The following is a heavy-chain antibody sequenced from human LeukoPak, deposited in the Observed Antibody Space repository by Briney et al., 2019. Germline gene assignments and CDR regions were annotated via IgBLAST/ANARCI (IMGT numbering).Heavy chain of an antibody. CDR2: MSPNSGNT. J-gene: IGHJ4*02. D-gene: IGHD7-27*01. Sequence: ASVKVSCKASGYTFTCYDINWVRQATGQGLEWMGWMSPNSGNTGYAQKFQGRVTMTRNTFINTAYMELSSLRSEDTAVYYCARGPPNWGFDYWGPGTLVTVSS. V-gene: IGHV1-8*01. CDR1: GYTFTCYD. CDR3: ARGPPNWGFDY.